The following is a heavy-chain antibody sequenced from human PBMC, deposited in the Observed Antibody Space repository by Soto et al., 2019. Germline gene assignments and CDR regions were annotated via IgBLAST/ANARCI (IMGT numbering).Heavy chain of an antibody. CDR3: ARAYLGRLPRRADYYYAMDV. CDR2: LGAARDP. D-gene: IGHD1-26*01. CDR1: GFSFRDYD. Sequence: ESGGGSVQPGESLRLSCAASGFSFRDYDMHWVRQRKGKGLEWVSALGAARDPYYVGSVKGRFSVSRDNAQNSLFLQMNNLRVDDTAVYFCARAYLGRLPRRADYYYAMDVW. V-gene: IGHV3-13*05. J-gene: IGHJ6*01.